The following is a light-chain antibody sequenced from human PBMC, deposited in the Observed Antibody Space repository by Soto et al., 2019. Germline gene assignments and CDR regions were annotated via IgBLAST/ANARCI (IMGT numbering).Light chain of an antibody. CDR1: SANIGACYE. V-gene: IGLV1-40*01. CDR3: PSYDSSLSGYV. Sequence: QSVLAQPPSGSEAPMQRVPISGPGSSANIGACYEAHLYQEVPGTAPKPLTYENNNRPSGVPDRFSGSKSGTSASLAITGLQAEDEAEYYCPSYDSSLSGYVFGTGTKVTVL. CDR2: ENN. J-gene: IGLJ1*01.